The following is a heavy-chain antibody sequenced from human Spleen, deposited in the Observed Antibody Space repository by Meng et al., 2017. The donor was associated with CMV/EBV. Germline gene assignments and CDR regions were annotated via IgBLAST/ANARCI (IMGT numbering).Heavy chain of an antibody. Sequence: ASVKVSCKAPGYTFTGYYMHWVRQAPGQGLEWMGWINPNSGGTNYAQKFQGRVTMTRDTSISTAYMELSRLRSDDTAVYYCARVGYSSSWSGWFDPWGQGTLVTVSS. CDR1: GYTFTGYY. CDR2: INPNSGGT. V-gene: IGHV1-2*02. CDR3: ARVGYSSSWSGWFDP. J-gene: IGHJ5*02. D-gene: IGHD6-13*01.